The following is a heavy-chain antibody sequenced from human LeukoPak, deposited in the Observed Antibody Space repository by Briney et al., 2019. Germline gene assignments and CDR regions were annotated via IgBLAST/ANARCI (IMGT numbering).Heavy chain of an antibody. CDR3: AKDEVPAGTYYYGMDV. J-gene: IGHJ6*04. CDR1: GFTFSSYA. D-gene: IGHD2-2*01. Sequence: GASLRLSCAASGFTFSSYAMSWVRQAPGKGLEWVSAISGSGGSTYYADSVKGRFTISRDNSKNTLYLQMNSLRAEDTAVYYCAKDEVPAGTYYYGMDVWGKGTTVTVSS. CDR2: ISGSGGST. V-gene: IGHV3-23*01.